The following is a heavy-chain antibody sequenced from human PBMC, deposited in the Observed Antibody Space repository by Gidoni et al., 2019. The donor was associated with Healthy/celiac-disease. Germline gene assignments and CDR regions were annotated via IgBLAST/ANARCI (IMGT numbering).Heavy chain of an antibody. CDR3: AREGGGYGMDV. D-gene: IGHD2-15*01. CDR2: SSSSSSYI. J-gene: IGHJ6*02. Sequence: EVQLVESGGGLVKPGGSMRRSWAASGFTFRSYSMNWVRQAPGKGLEWVSSSSSSSSYIYYADSVKGRFTISRDNAKNSLYLQMNSLRSEDTAVYYCAREGGGYGMDVWCQGTTVTVSS. CDR1: GFTFRSYS. V-gene: IGHV3-21*01.